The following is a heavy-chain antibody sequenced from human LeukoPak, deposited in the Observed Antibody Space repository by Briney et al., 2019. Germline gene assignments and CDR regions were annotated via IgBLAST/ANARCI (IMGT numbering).Heavy chain of an antibody. CDR2: ITSNSNTI. J-gene: IGHJ4*01. CDR1: GFILNSYS. Sequence: GGSLRLSCAGSGFILNSYSMNWVRQAPGKGLEWISYITSNSNTIYYADSVKGRFTISRDNANNSLYLQTDSLKVDDTAVYYCARNTPHFDFWGHGTLVTVSS. V-gene: IGHV3-48*04. D-gene: IGHD1/OR15-1a*01. CDR3: ARNTPHFDF.